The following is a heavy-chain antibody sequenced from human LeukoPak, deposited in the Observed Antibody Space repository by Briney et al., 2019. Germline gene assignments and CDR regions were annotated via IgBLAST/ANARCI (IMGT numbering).Heavy chain of an antibody. J-gene: IGHJ4*02. D-gene: IGHD6-13*01. Sequence: SETLSLTCTVSGGSISSYYWSWIRQPPGKGPGWIGYIYYSGTTNYNPSLKSRVTISVDTSKNQFSLKLSSVTAADTAVYYCARGVYIAAAQYGYWGQGTLVTVSS. CDR3: ARGVYIAAAQYGY. V-gene: IGHV4-59*01. CDR2: IYYSGTT. CDR1: GGSISSYY.